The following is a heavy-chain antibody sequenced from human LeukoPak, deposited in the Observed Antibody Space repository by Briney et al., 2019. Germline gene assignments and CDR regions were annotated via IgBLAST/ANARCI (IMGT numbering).Heavy chain of an antibody. V-gene: IGHV4-39*01. CDR3: ARHSGWYRFDY. Sequence: SETLSLTCVVSGGPISSSDYYWAWVRQSPGKGLEWIGSIYYSGSTYYDPSLKSRLTISVDTSKNQFSLKLSSVTAADTAVYYCARHSGWYRFDYWGQGTLVTVSS. CDR2: IYYSGST. D-gene: IGHD6-19*01. J-gene: IGHJ4*02. CDR1: GGPISSSDYY.